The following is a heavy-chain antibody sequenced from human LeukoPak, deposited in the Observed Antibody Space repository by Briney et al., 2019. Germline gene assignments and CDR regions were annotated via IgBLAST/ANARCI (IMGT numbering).Heavy chain of an antibody. CDR3: AIPGIAAAGETYLDY. CDR2: ISYDESHK. J-gene: IGHJ4*02. Sequence: GGSLRLSCAASGFTFSSYAMHWVRQAPGKGLEWVAVISYDESHKYYADSVKGRFTISRDNSKNTLYLQVDSPRAEDTAVYYCAIPGIAAAGETYLDYWGQGTLVTVSS. V-gene: IGHV3-30*04. D-gene: IGHD6-13*01. CDR1: GFTFSSYA.